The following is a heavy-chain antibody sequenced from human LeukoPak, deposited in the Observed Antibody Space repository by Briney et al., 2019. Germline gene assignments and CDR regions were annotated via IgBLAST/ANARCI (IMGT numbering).Heavy chain of an antibody. J-gene: IGHJ4*02. CDR1: GYTFTSYG. CDR3: AREYDYDSSGYYWPFDY. Sequence: ASVKVSCKASGYTFTSYGISWVRQAPGQGLEWMGWISAYNGNTNYAQKLQGRVTMTTDTSTSTAYMELRSLRSDDTAVYYCAREYDYDSSGYYWPFDYWGQGTLVTDSS. V-gene: IGHV1-18*01. CDR2: ISAYNGNT. D-gene: IGHD3-22*01.